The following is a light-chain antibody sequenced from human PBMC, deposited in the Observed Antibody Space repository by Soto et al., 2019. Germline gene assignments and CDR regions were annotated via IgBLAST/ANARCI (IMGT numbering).Light chain of an antibody. CDR2: DAS. CDR1: QTISTW. J-gene: IGKJ2*01. CDR3: QQYTNTNNPWM. Sequence: DIQVTQSPPTLSACVGDRVTITCRASQTISTWMAWYQQKPGKAPKLLVYDASTLQSGVASRFSGSGSGTEFTLIISGLQPDDSATYYCQQYTNTNNPWMFGQGTK. V-gene: IGKV1-5*01.